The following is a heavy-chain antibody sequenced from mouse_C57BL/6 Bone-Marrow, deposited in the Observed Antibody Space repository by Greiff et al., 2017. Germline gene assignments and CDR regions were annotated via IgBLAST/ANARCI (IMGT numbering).Heavy chain of an antibody. CDR2: ISSGGSYT. J-gene: IGHJ3*01. D-gene: IGHD1-2*01. V-gene: IGHV5-6*01. CDR1: GFTFSSYG. Sequence: EVQGVESGGDLVKPGGSLKLSCAASGFTFSSYGMSWVRQTPDKRLEWVATISSGGSYTYYPDSVKGRFTISRDNAKNTLYLQMSSLKSEDTAMYYCARRLRLFAYWGQGTLVTVSA. CDR3: ARRLRLFAY.